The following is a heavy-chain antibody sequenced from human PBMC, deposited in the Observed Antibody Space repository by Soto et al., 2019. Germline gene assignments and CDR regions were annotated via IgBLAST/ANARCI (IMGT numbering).Heavy chain of an antibody. CDR2: VSGDGRST. CDR1: GFTFSSYW. Sequence: GGSLRLSCAASGFTFSSYWMHWVRQPPGKGLVWVSRVSGDGRSTNYADFVKGRFTISRDNAKNTLYLQMNSLRAEDTAVYYCAKDRSPLWDRILSYGMDVWGQGTTVTVSS. V-gene: IGHV3-74*01. CDR3: AKDRSPLWDRILSYGMDV. J-gene: IGHJ6*02. D-gene: IGHD2-21*01.